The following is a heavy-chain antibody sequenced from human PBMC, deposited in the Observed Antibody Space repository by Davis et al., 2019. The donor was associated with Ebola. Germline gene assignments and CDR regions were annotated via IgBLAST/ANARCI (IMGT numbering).Heavy chain of an antibody. Sequence: AASVKVSCKASGYTFSAYYMHWVRQAPGQGLEWMGGIIPIFGTANYAQKFQGRVTITADESTSTAYMELSSLRSEDTAVYYCAKLYSSVLPSFDYWGQGTLVTVSS. D-gene: IGHD6-19*01. CDR2: IIPIFGTA. CDR3: AKLYSSVLPSFDY. J-gene: IGHJ4*02. CDR1: GYTFSAYY. V-gene: IGHV1-69*13.